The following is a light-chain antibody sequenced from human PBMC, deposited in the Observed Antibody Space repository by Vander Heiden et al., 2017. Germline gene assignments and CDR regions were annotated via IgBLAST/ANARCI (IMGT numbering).Light chain of an antibody. J-gene: IGKJ2*01. V-gene: IGKV1-39*01. Sequence: DPHMTQSPSSLSASVEDRVTITCRASQNIAKYLNWYQQKPGKAPKLLIYAASSLQSGVPSRFSGSGSGTDFTLTISSLQPEDFATYYCQQSYSTPYTFGAGTKPELK. CDR1: QNIAKY. CDR3: QQSYSTPYT. CDR2: AAS.